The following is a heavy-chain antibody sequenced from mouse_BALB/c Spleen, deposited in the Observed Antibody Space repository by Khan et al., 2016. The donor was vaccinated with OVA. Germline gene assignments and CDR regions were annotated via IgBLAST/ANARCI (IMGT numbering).Heavy chain of an antibody. CDR1: GYTFTNYW. V-gene: IGHV1S41*01. D-gene: IGHD1-1*01. CDR3: ARGIYYISTCYAMDY. Sequence: LVKPGASVKLSCKASGYTFTNYWINWIKQRPGQGLEWIGRIAPGSGSTYYNEMFKGKATLTVDTSSNTAYIQLSSLSSEDSAVYFCARGIYYISTCYAMDYWGQGTSVTVSS. J-gene: IGHJ4*01. CDR2: IAPGSGST.